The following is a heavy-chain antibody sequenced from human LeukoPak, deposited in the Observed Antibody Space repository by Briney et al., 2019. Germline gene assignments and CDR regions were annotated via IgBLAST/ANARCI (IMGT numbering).Heavy chain of an antibody. CDR2: INHSGST. CDR1: GGSFSGYY. J-gene: IGHJ4*02. D-gene: IGHD2-15*01. V-gene: IGHV4-34*01. CDR3: ARAAPTYCSGGSCYTHLDY. Sequence: SETLSLTCAVYGGSFSGYYWSWIRQPPGKGLEWIGEINHSGSTNYNPSLKSRVTISVDTSKNQFSLKLSSVTAADTAVYYCARAAPTYCSGGSCYTHLDYWGQGTLVTVSS.